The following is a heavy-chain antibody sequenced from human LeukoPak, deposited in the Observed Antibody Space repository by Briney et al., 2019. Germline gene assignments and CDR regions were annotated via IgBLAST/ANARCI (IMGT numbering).Heavy chain of an antibody. Sequence: SETLSLTCTVSGGSISSYYWSWIRQPAGKGLEWIGRIYTSGSTNYNPSLKSRVTISVDTSKNQFSLKLSSVTAADTAVYYCARLGRRYSSSSPLDYWGQGTLVTVSS. CDR1: GGSISSYY. D-gene: IGHD6-6*01. V-gene: IGHV4-4*07. CDR2: IYTSGST. J-gene: IGHJ4*02. CDR3: ARLGRRYSSSSPLDY.